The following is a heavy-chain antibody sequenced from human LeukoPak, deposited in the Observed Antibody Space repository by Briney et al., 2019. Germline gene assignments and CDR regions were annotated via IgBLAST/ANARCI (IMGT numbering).Heavy chain of an antibody. V-gene: IGHV4-31*03. D-gene: IGHD3-3*01. Sequence: SETLSLTCTVSGGSISSGVYYWSWIRQGPGKGLEWIVYIYNSGITYYNPSLKSRVTISLDMSRNQFSLRLNSVTAADTAVYYCARDPSGYGVDVWGQGTTVTVSS. J-gene: IGHJ6*02. CDR3: ARDPSGYGVDV. CDR1: GGSISSGVYY. CDR2: IYNSGIT.